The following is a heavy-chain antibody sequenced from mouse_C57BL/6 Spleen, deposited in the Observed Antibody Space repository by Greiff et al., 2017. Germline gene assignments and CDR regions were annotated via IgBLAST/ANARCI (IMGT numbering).Heavy chain of an antibody. Sequence: VQLQQPGAELVKPGASVKLSCKASGYTFTSYWMHWVKQRPGQGLEWIGMIHPNSGSTNYNEKFKSKATLNVDKSSSTAYMQLSSLTSEDSAVYYCAIYSNYVYAMDYWGQGTSVTVSS. V-gene: IGHV1-64*01. CDR3: AIYSNYVYAMDY. D-gene: IGHD2-5*01. J-gene: IGHJ4*01. CDR2: IHPNSGST. CDR1: GYTFTSYW.